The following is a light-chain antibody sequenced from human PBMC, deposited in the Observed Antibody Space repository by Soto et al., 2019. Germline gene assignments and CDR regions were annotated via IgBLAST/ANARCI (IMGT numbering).Light chain of an antibody. Sequence: QSVLTQPPSASGSPGQSVTISCTGTSSDVGSFNYVSWYQQHPGKAPKLIIYEVNKRPSGVPDRFSGSKSGNTASLTVSGLQAEDEADYYCTSYAGNNNGVFGGGTKVTVL. CDR3: TSYAGNNNGV. CDR1: SSDVGSFNY. CDR2: EVN. J-gene: IGLJ3*02. V-gene: IGLV2-8*01.